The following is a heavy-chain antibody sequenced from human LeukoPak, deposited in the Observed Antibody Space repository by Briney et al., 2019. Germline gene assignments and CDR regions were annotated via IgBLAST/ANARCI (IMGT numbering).Heavy chain of an antibody. Sequence: GGSLRLSCATSGFTFSHYGMHWVRQAPGKGLEWVAVIWSDGTNRYYGDPVKGRFTISRDNFQRTVYLQMDNLRAEDTAVYYCAKDAQRGFDSSNSLDRWAQGTLVTVSS. J-gene: IGHJ5*02. V-gene: IGHV3-33*06. CDR1: GFTFSHYG. D-gene: IGHD4-11*01. CDR2: IWSDGTNR. CDR3: AKDAQRGFDSSNSLDR.